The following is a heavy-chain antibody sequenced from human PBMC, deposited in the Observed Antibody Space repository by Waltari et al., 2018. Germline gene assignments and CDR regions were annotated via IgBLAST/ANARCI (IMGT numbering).Heavy chain of an antibody. CDR2: IYWDDDK. D-gene: IGHD4-17*01. CDR1: GFSLSTIGVG. J-gene: IGHJ4*02. CDR3: AHKRDYGDYVEEYYFDY. Sequence: QITLKESGPTLVKPTQTLTLTFTFSGFSLSTIGVGVGWIRQPPGKALEWLALIYWDDDKRYSPSLKSRLTITKDTSKNQVVLTMTNMDPVDTATYYCAHKRDYGDYVEEYYFDYWGQGTLVTVSS. V-gene: IGHV2-5*02.